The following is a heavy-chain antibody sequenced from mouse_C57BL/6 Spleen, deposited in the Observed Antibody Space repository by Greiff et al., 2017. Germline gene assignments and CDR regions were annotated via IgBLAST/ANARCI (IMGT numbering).Heavy chain of an antibody. CDR2: IRNKANGYTT. J-gene: IGHJ4*01. V-gene: IGHV7-3*01. CDR3: ARYKMAHYAMDY. Sequence: EVQRVESGGGLVQPGGSLSLSCAASGFTFTDYYMSWVRQPPGKALEWLGFIRNKANGYTTEYSASVKGRFTISRDNSQSILYLQMNALRAEDSATYYCARYKMAHYAMDYWGQGTSVTVSS. D-gene: IGHD2-3*01. CDR1: GFTFTDYY.